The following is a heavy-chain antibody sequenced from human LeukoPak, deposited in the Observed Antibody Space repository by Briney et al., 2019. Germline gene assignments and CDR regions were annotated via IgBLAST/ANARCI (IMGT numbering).Heavy chain of an antibody. Sequence: SETLSLTCTVSGGSISSSSYYWGWIRQPPGKGLEWIGSIYYSGSTYYNPSLKSRVTISVDTSKNQFSLKLSSVTAADTAVYYCARDLAYCSSTSCYDGEDYWGQGTLVTVSS. CDR1: GGSISSSSYY. CDR2: IYYSGST. V-gene: IGHV4-39*07. CDR3: ARDLAYCSSTSCYDGEDY. D-gene: IGHD2-2*01. J-gene: IGHJ4*02.